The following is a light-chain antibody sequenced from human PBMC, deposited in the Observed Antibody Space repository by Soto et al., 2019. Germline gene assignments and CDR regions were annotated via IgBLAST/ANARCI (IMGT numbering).Light chain of an antibody. CDR3: QQYGSSLV. J-gene: IGKJ2*01. CDR1: QSVSSSY. V-gene: IGKV3-20*01. CDR2: GSS. Sequence: EIVLTQSPGTLSLSPGERATLSCRASQSVSSSYLAWYQQRPGQAPRLLIYGSSNRATGIPDRFSGSGSGTDFTLTISRLEPEDFAVYYCQQYGSSLVFGQGTKLEIK.